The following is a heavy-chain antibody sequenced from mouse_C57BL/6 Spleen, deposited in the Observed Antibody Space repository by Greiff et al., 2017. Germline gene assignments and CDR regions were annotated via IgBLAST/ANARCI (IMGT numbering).Heavy chain of an antibody. CDR1: GYTFTDYE. V-gene: IGHV1-15*01. CDR3: TGYYGSFYYAMDY. Sequence: QVQLQQSGAELVRPGASVTLSCKASGYTFTDYEMHWVKQTPVHGLEWIGAIDPETGGTAYNQKFKGQAILTADKSSSTAYMELRSLTSEDSAVYYCTGYYGSFYYAMDYWGQGTSVTVSS. D-gene: IGHD1-1*01. CDR2: IDPETGGT. J-gene: IGHJ4*01.